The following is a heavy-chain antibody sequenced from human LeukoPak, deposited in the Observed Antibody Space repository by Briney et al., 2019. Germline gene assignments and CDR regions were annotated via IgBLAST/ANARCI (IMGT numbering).Heavy chain of an antibody. Sequence: PGGSLRLSCATSAFTFRSYGMHWVRQAPDKGLEWVAFIRYDGSNKYYADSVKGRFTISRDNSKNTLYLQMNSLRAEDTALYYCAKDQSSGWPNYFDYWGQGTLVTVSS. V-gene: IGHV3-30*02. CDR3: AKDQSSGWPNYFDY. CDR2: IRYDGSNK. J-gene: IGHJ4*02. CDR1: AFTFRSYG. D-gene: IGHD6-19*01.